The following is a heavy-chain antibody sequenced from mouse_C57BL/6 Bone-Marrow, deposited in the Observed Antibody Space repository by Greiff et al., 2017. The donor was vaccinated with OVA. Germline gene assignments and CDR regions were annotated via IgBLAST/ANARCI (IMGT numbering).Heavy chain of an antibody. Sequence: EVKLVESGGGLVKPGGSLKLSCAASGFTFSSYAMSWVRQTPEKRLEWVATISDGGSYTYYPDNVKGRFTISRDNAKNNLYLQMSHLKSEDTAMYYCAREEGTYYSNYVDYWGQGTTLTVSS. CDR1: GFTFSSYA. V-gene: IGHV5-4*01. CDR2: ISDGGSYT. CDR3: AREEGTYYSNYVDY. D-gene: IGHD2-5*01. J-gene: IGHJ2*01.